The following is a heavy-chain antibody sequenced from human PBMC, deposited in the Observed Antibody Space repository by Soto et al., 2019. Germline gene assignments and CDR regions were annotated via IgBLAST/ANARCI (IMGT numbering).Heavy chain of an antibody. V-gene: IGHV1-18*04. CDR1: GYTFTNHG. J-gene: IGHJ3*02. CDR3: ARDRVEGTWGDAFDI. CDR2: INPYNGNT. Sequence: ASVKVSCKTSGYTFTNHGINWVRQAPGQGLEWMGWINPYNGNTNYAQKLQGRVTLTTDTSTSTAYMDLRSLTSADTAVYYCARDRVEGTWGDAFDIWGQGTMVTVSS. D-gene: IGHD3-16*01.